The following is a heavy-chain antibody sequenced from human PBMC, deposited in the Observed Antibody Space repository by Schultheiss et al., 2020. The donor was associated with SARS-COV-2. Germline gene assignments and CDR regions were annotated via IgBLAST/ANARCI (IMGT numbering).Heavy chain of an antibody. Sequence: SETLSLTCTVSGGSVNTGGYYWSWIRQHPGKGLEWIGYMYYSGSSNYNPSLRGRVAISVDTSKNQFSLNLYSVTAADTAVYYCASGRLACSDGACYYWYFDLWGRGTLVTVSS. CDR1: GGSVNTGGYY. D-gene: IGHD2-8*01. J-gene: IGHJ2*01. CDR3: ASGRLACSDGACYYWYFDL. V-gene: IGHV4-31*03. CDR2: MYYSGSS.